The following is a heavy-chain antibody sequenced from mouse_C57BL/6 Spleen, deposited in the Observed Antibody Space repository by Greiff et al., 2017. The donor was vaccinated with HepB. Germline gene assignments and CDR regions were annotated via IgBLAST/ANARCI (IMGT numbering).Heavy chain of an antibody. CDR2: INPSNGGT. Sequence: QVHVKQSGTELVKPGASVKLSCKASGYTFTSYWMHWVKQRPGQGLEWIGNINPSNGGTNYNEKFKSKATLTVDKSSSTAYMQLSSLTSEDSAVYYCARRPRRGYFDVWGTGTTVTVSS. CDR1: GYTFTSYW. V-gene: IGHV1-53*01. J-gene: IGHJ1*03. CDR3: ARRPRRGYFDV.